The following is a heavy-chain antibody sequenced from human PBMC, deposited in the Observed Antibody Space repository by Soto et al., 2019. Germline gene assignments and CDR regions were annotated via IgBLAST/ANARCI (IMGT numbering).Heavy chain of an antibody. CDR3: ARESEDLTSNFDY. CDR2: ISSTTNYI. CDR1: GFTCTKDG. J-gene: IGHJ4*02. Sequence: GSLRLWYAAAGFTCTKDGMNLVLQAPGKGLEWVSSISSTTNYIYYGDSMKGRFTISRDNAKNSLYLEMNSLRAEDTAVYYRARESEDLTSNFDYWGQGSLVPVSS. V-gene: IGHV3-21*06.